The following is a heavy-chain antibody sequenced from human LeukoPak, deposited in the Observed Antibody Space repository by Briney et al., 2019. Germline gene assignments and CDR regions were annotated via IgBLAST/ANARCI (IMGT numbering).Heavy chain of an antibody. Sequence: GGSLRLSCAASGFTFSSYSMNWVRQAPGKGLEWVSSISSSSSYIYYADSVKGRFTISRDNAKNSLYLQMNSLRAEDTAVYYCARDSRPIRYFDWLSPSPFDYWGQGTLVTVSS. CDR3: ARDSRPIRYFDWLSPSPFDY. V-gene: IGHV3-21*01. CDR2: ISSSSSYI. CDR1: GFTFSSYS. J-gene: IGHJ4*02. D-gene: IGHD3-9*01.